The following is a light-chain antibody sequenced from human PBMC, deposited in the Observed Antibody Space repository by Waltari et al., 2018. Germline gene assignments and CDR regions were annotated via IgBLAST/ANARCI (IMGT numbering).Light chain of an antibody. CDR3: SSYAGSNNPL. CDR2: EVS. V-gene: IGLV2-8*01. CDR1: SSDVGGYNY. Sequence: QSALTQPPSASGSPGQSVTISCTGTSSDVGGYNYVSWYQQHPGKAPKLMISEVSKRPSGVPDRFSCSKSGNTASLTVSGLQAEDEADYYCSSYAGSNNPLFGGGTKLTVL. J-gene: IGLJ2*01.